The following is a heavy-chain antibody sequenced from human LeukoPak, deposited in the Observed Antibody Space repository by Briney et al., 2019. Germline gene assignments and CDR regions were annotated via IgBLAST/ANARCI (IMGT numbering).Heavy chain of an antibody. CDR2: IYHSGST. CDR1: GASISSSNW. V-gene: IGHV4-4*02. CDR3: ARGGKTYYYGSGRRFDP. Sequence: SETLSLTCAVSGASISSSNWWSWVRQPPGKGLEWIGEIYHSGSTNYNPSLKSRVTISVDTSKNQFSLKLSSVTAADTAVYYCARGGKTYYYGSGRRFDPWGQGTLVTVSS. J-gene: IGHJ5*02. D-gene: IGHD3-10*01.